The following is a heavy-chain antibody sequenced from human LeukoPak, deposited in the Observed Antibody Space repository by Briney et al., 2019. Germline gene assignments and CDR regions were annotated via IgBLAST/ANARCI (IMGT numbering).Heavy chain of an antibody. D-gene: IGHD6-13*01. V-gene: IGHV3-23*01. J-gene: IGHJ4*02. Sequence: PGGSLRLSCAASGFTFSSYTMSWIRQAPGKGLEWVSAISGSGGSTYYADSVKGRFTISRDNSKNTLYLQMNSLRAEDTAVYYCESGRAAAGPFDYWGQGTLVTVSS. CDR2: ISGSGGST. CDR3: ESGRAAAGPFDY. CDR1: GFTFSSYT.